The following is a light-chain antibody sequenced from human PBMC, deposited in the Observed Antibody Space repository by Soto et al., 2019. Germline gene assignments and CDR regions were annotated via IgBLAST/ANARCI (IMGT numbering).Light chain of an antibody. V-gene: IGLV2-8*01. CDR3: SSYAGNYNLV. CDR1: SSDVGGYNY. CDR2: EVT. J-gene: IGLJ2*01. Sequence: QSALTQPPSASGSPGQSVTISCTGTSSDVGGYNYVSWYQQHPGKAPKLMISEVTKRPSGVPERFSGSKSGNTASLTVSGLQAEDEADYYCSSYAGNYNLVFGGGTQLTVL.